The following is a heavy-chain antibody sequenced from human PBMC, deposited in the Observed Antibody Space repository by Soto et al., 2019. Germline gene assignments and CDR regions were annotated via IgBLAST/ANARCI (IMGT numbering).Heavy chain of an antibody. D-gene: IGHD3-9*01. V-gene: IGHV1-69*02. CDR3: AADILTGYYIEPDYYYGMDV. Sequence: GASVKVSCKASGGTFSSYTISWVRQAPGQGLEWMGRIIPILGIANYAQKFQGRVTITADKSTSTAYMELSSLRSEDTGVYYCAADILTGYYIEPDYYYGMDVWGQGTTVTVSS. CDR2: IIPILGIA. CDR1: GGTFSSYT. J-gene: IGHJ6*02.